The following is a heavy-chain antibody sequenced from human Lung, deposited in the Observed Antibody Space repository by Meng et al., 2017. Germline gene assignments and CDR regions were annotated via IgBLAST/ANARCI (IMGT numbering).Heavy chain of an antibody. J-gene: IGHJ4*02. D-gene: IGHD6-13*01. V-gene: IGHV1-18*01. CDR2: IGTYSGEK. CDR1: DYTFTDYS. CDR3: ARDEDISAAGKLFGDY. Sequence: ASVKVSCKASDYTFTDYSITWVRQAPGQGLEWMGWIGTYSGEKKYAQRLQGRVTMTTDTSTRTVYMELRSLRSDDPAMYYCARDEDISAAGKLFGDYWGQGTLVTVSS.